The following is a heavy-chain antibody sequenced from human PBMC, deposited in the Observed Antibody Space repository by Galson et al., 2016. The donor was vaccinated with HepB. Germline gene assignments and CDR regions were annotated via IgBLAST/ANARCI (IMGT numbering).Heavy chain of an antibody. CDR1: GYTFTGYY. J-gene: IGHJ4*02. CDR3: ARPALGGPATDY. V-gene: IGHV1-2*02. D-gene: IGHD2-15*01. Sequence: SVKVSCKASGYTFTGYYIHWVRQAPGQGLEWMGWINPNSGGTNCAQKFQGRVTMTRDTSTNTAYMDLSRLRSDDTAVYYCARPALGGPATDYWGQGTLVTVSS. CDR2: INPNSGGT.